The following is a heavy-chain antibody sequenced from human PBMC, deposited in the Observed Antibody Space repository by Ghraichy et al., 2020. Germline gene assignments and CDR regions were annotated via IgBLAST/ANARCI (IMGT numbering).Heavy chain of an antibody. CDR3: ARDCWRGTYDFCL. V-gene: IGHV3-7*03. CDR2: IKQDGSET. Sequence: GGSLRLSCAASGFTFSSYWMSWVRQAPGEGLEWVANIKQDGSETYYVDSVRGRFTISRDNARNSLYLQMNSPRAEDTAVYFCARDCWRGTYDFCLWGQGTLVTVSS. J-gene: IGHJ4*02. CDR1: GFTFSSYW. D-gene: IGHD3-3*01.